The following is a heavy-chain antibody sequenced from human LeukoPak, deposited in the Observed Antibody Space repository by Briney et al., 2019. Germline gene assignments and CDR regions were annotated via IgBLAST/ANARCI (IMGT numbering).Heavy chain of an antibody. Sequence: SGGSLRLSCTVSGFPFTDYVIHWVRQAPGKGLEWEAVTSADESIKIYNDSVRGRFTISRDNSKNIQYLQMNSVRVEDTAVYYCARDPVLGAPDYLDYWGRGTLVTVSS. CDR3: ARDPVLGAPDYLDY. J-gene: IGHJ4*02. D-gene: IGHD1-26*01. CDR2: TSADESIK. V-gene: IGHV3-30-3*01. CDR1: GFPFTDYV.